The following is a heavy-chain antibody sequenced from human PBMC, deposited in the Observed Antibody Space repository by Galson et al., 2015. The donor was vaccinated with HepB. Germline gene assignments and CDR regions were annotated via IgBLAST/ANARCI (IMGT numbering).Heavy chain of an antibody. D-gene: IGHD3-22*01. Sequence: SLRLSCAASGFTFSGYSMNWVRQAPGKGLEWVSYTSTRGTSVSYADAVKGRFTVSRDNAKNSLYVQMNSLRAEDTAVYYCARERGIVVVTTGAFDIWGQGTMVTVSS. V-gene: IGHV3-48*04. CDR1: GFTFSGYS. CDR3: ARERGIVVVTTGAFDI. J-gene: IGHJ3*02. CDR2: TSTRGTSV.